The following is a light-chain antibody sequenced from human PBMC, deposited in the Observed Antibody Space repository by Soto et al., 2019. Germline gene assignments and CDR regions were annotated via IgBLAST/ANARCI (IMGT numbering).Light chain of an antibody. J-gene: IGLJ2*01. CDR2: DVT. Sequence: QSALTQPRSVSGSPGQSVTISCTGTSSDVGGYNYVSWYQQHPGKAPKLMIYDVTKRPSGVPDRFSGSKSGNTASLTISGLQADDEADYYCCSYAGSDPVVFGGGTQLTVL. CDR3: CSYAGSDPVV. V-gene: IGLV2-11*01. CDR1: SSDVGGYNY.